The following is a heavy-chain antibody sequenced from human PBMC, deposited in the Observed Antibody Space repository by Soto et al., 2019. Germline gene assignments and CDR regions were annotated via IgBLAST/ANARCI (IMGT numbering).Heavy chain of an antibody. CDR3: ALVPYSSPNIAEYFQH. D-gene: IGHD2-15*01. V-gene: IGHV4-31*03. Sequence: PSETLSLTCTVSGGSISSGGYYWSWIRQHPGKGLEWIGYIYYSGSTYYNPSLKSRVTISVDTSKNQFSLKLSSVTAADTAVYYCALVPYSSPNIAEYFQHGGQGTLVTVSS. CDR2: IYYSGST. J-gene: IGHJ1*01. CDR1: GGSISSGGYY.